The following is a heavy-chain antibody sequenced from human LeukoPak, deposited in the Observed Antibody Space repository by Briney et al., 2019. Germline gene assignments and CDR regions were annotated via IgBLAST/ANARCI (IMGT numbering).Heavy chain of an antibody. CDR1: GFTFSSYS. CDR3: ARGPGENNAFDI. J-gene: IGHJ3*02. V-gene: IGHV3-21*01. CDR2: ISSSSSYI. Sequence: PGGSLRLSCAASGFTFSSYSMNWVRQAPGKGLEWVSSISSSSSYIYYADSVKGRFTISGDNAKNSLYLQMNSLRAEDTAVYYCARGPGENNAFDIWGQGTMVTASS. D-gene: IGHD4-17*01.